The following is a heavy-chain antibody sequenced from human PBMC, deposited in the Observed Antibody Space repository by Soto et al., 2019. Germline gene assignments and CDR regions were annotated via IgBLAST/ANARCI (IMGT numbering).Heavy chain of an antibody. V-gene: IGHV3-33*01. CDR1: GFNFSSYV. Sequence: QVQLVESGGGVVQPGRSLRLSCAASGFNFSSYVMHWVRQAPGKGMEWVAVIWYGGGNKYYADSVKGRFTISRDNSKKPPYLQMNRLRAEDTAVYYCARDGQWLPRDGLRSSYYFDYWGQGTLVTFSS. D-gene: IGHD6-19*01. CDR3: ARDGQWLPRDGLRSSYYFDY. CDR2: IWYGGGNK. J-gene: IGHJ4*02.